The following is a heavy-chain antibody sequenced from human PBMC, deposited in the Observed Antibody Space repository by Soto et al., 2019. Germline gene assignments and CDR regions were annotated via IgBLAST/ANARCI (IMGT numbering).Heavy chain of an antibody. CDR1: EYRFSDYW. CDR3: ARQKDSCNAGRCYADY. D-gene: IGHD2-15*01. V-gene: IGHV5-51*01. J-gene: IGHJ4*02. CDR2: IYPADSDI. Sequence: PGESLKISCTGFEYRFSDYWIGWVRQMPGKGLEWMGIIYPADSDIRYSPSFQGQVTMSDDKSIRTAYLQWSSLRASDTAMYYCARQKDSCNAGRCYADYWGQGTQVTVSS.